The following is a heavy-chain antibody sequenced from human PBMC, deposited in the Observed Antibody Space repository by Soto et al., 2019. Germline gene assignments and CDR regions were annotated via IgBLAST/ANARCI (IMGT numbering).Heavy chain of an antibody. D-gene: IGHD3-10*01. CDR1: GYTFSKYA. CDR2: ISAYTGNT. Sequence: GASVKVSCKASGYTFSKYAVSWVRQAPGQGLEWMGWISAYTGNTNYAKKIQGRVSMTIDTSTSTAYMELRSLRSDDTAVYYCARAGVATLDYWGQGTLVTAPQ. CDR3: ARAGVATLDY. V-gene: IGHV1-18*01. J-gene: IGHJ4*02.